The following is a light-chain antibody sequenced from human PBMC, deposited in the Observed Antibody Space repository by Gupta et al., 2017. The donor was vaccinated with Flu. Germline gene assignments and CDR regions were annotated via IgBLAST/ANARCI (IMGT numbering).Light chain of an antibody. Sequence: SCAGTSSDVGRSNSVSWFQQHPGKAPKLIIYDVTNRPSGVSSRFSGSKSGNTASLTISGLEAEDESDYFCSSYTSTNTFYVFGTGTKVTVL. CDR1: SSDVGRSNS. CDR3: SSYTSTNTFYV. V-gene: IGLV2-14*03. J-gene: IGLJ1*01. CDR2: DVT.